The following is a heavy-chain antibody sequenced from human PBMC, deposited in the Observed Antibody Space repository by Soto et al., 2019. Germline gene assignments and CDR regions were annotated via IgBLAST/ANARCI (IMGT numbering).Heavy chain of an antibody. J-gene: IGHJ3*02. CDR3: ARHHGTYYDAFDI. D-gene: IGHD1-1*01. CDR2: FYYSGST. Sequence: QLQLQESGPGLVKPSETLSLTCTVAGGSVSSSTYYWGWIRQPPGKGLEWIATFYYSGSTYHNPSLNSRVTISADTSKNQFSLKLSSVTAKDTAVYYCARHHGTYYDAFDIWGQGTMVTVSS. CDR1: GGSVSSSTYY. V-gene: IGHV4-39*01.